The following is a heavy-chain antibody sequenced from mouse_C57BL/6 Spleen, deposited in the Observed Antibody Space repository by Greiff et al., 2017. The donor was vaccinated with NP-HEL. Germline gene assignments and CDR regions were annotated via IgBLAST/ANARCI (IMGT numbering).Heavy chain of an antibody. CDR2: ISSGSSTI. Sequence: EVKVVESGGGLVKPGGSLKLSCAASGFTFSDYGMNWVRQAPEKGLEWVAYISSGSSTIYYADTVKGRFTISRDNAKNTLFLQMTSLRSEDTAMYYCARGTEAMDYWGQGTSVTVSS. CDR3: ARGTEAMDY. J-gene: IGHJ4*01. D-gene: IGHD2-14*01. V-gene: IGHV5-17*01. CDR1: GFTFSDYG.